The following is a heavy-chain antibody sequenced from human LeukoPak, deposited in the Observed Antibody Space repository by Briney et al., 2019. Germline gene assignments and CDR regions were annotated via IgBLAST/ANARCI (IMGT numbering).Heavy chain of an antibody. CDR3: ARVRGSRLGELSLYAY. J-gene: IGHJ4*02. D-gene: IGHD3-16*02. Sequence: ASVTASCKASGYTFTSYDINWVRQATGQGLEWMGWMNPNSGNTGYAQKFQGRVTMTRNTSISTAYMELSSLRSEDTAVYYCARVRGSRLGELSLYAYWGQGTLVTVSS. CDR1: GYTFTSYD. CDR2: MNPNSGNT. V-gene: IGHV1-8*01.